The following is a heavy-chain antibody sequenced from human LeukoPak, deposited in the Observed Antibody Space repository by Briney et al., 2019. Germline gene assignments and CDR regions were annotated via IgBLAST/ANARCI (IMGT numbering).Heavy chain of an antibody. J-gene: IGHJ4*02. D-gene: IGHD2-8*01. Sequence: PGGSLRLSCTASRFTFSNFNMHWVRQAPGKGLQFVSGITSDGSSIDYADSVRGRFTISRDNSKSTLYLRMSSLRVEDTALYYCVRGLYGVGWDYWGPGTLVTVSS. CDR3: VRGLYGVGWDY. CDR1: RFTFSNFN. V-gene: IGHV3-64D*06. CDR2: ITSDGSSI.